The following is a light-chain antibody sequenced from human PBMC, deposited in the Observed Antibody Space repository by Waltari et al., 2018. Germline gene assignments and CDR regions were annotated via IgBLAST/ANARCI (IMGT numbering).Light chain of an antibody. CDR2: QDN. Sequence: SYDLTQPPSVSVSPGQTASIPRSGDHLGDKYLSGYQQKTGQSPLLVIYQDNKRPSEIPERFSGSSSGNTATLTISGTQAFDEADYYCQTWDTGTAIFGGGTKVTVL. CDR3: QTWDTGTAI. CDR1: HLGDKY. J-gene: IGLJ2*01. V-gene: IGLV3-1*01.